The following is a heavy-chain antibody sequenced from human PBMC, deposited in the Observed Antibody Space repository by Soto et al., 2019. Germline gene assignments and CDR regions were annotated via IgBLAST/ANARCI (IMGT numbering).Heavy chain of an antibody. Sequence: SQTLSLTCAISGDSVSSNSAAWNWIRQSPSKGLEWLGMTYYRSKWYNDYAVSVKSRITINPDTSKNQFSLQLNSVTPEDTAVYYCARDHCSSTSCYETYYFDYWGQGTLVTVSS. D-gene: IGHD2-2*01. CDR2: TYYRSKWYN. J-gene: IGHJ4*02. CDR1: GDSVSSNSAA. V-gene: IGHV6-1*01. CDR3: ARDHCSSTSCYETYYFDY.